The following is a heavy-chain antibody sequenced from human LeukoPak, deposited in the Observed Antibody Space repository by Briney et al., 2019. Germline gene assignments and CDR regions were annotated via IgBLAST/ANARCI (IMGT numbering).Heavy chain of an antibody. D-gene: IGHD2-15*01. V-gene: IGHV1-2*02. J-gene: IGHJ4*02. Sequence: ASVKVSCKASGYTFTDYFIHWVRQAPGQGLEWMGWINPNSGGTNYAQQFQGRVTMTRDTSISTAYMELSRLRSDDTAVYYCARNVVAVSVVAATPMTAGYWGQGTLVTVSS. CDR1: GYTFTDYF. CDR3: ARNVVAVSVVAATPMTAGY. CDR2: INPNSGGT.